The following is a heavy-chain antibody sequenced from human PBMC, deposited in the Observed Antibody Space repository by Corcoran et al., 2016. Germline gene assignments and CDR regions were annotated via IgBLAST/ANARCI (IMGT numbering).Heavy chain of an antibody. CDR2: IIPIFGTA. CDR1: GGTFSSYA. CDR3: WREPARFGEQKSPREDY. V-gene: IGHV1-69*01. D-gene: IGHD3-10*01. J-gene: IGHJ4*02. Sequence: QVQLVQSGAEVKNPGSSVKVSCKASGGTFSSYAISWVRQAPGQGLEWMGGIIPIFGTANYAQKFQGRVTITADESTSTAYMELSSLRSEDTAVYYCWREPARFGEQKSPREDYWGQGTLVTGSS.